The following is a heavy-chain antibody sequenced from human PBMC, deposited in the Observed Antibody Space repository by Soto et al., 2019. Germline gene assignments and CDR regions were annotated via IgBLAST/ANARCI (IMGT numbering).Heavy chain of an antibody. CDR1: GFTFSTHA. J-gene: IGHJ5*02. CDR3: ARDQTGITTAGGGRIDR. CDR2: VSFDGSNK. V-gene: IGHV3-30-3*01. Sequence: QVLLVESGGGVVQPGRSLRLSCAASGFTFSTHAMHWVRQAPGKGLECVAIVSFDGSNKYYADSVKGRFTISRDNSKNTLYLQMSGLTPEDTAFYYCARDQTGITTAGGGRIDRWGQGTLVTVSS. D-gene: IGHD6-13*01.